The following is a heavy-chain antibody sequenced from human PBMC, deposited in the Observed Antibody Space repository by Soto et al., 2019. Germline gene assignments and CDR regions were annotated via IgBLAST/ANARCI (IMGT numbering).Heavy chain of an antibody. J-gene: IGHJ2*01. V-gene: IGHV3-23*01. CDR3: AKGSARGSVYGDHARMDL. D-gene: IGHD4-17*01. CDR1: GFTFSSYA. Sequence: EVQLLESGGGLVQPGGSLRLSCAASGFTFSSYAMSWVRQAPGKGLEWVSAISGSGGSTYYADSVKGRFTISRDNSKNTLYLQMNSLRAEDTAVYYCAKGSARGSVYGDHARMDLWGRGTLVTVSS. CDR2: ISGSGGST.